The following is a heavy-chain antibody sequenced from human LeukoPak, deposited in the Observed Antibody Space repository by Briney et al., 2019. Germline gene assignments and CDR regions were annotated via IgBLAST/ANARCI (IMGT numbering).Heavy chain of an antibody. D-gene: IGHD2-15*01. Sequence: GGSLRLSCAASGFTFSSYAMSWVRQAPGKGLEWVSAISGSGGSTYYADSVKDRFTISRDNSKNTLYLQMNSLRAEDTAVYYCAKDRDIQEYYYYYMDVWGKGTTVTVSS. J-gene: IGHJ6*03. CDR2: ISGSGGST. V-gene: IGHV3-23*01. CDR1: GFTFSSYA. CDR3: AKDRDIQEYYYYYMDV.